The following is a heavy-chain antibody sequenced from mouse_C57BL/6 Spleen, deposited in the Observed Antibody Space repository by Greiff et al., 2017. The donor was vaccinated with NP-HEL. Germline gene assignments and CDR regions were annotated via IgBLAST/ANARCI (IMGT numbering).Heavy chain of an antibody. V-gene: IGHV1-9*01. J-gene: IGHJ1*03. Sequence: QVQLQQSGAELMKPGASVKLSCKATGYTFTGYWIEWVKQRPGHGLEWIGEILPGSGCTNYNEKFKGKATFTADTSSNTAYMQLSSLTTEDSAIYYCARRRLRPPWYFDVWGTGTTVTVSS. CDR2: ILPGSGCT. CDR1: GYTFTGYW. CDR3: ARRRLRPPWYFDV.